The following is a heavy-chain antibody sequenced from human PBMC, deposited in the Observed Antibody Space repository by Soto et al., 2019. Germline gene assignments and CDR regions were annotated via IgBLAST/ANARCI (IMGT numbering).Heavy chain of an antibody. CDR1: GGTFSSYT. V-gene: IGHV1-69*04. CDR2: IIPILGIA. CDR3: AKDRIAAAGTWYYFDY. J-gene: IGHJ4*02. D-gene: IGHD6-13*01. Sequence: SVKVSCKASGGTFSSYTISWVRQAPGQGLEWMGRIIPILGIANYAQKFQGRVTITADKSTSTAYMELSSLRSEDTAVYYCAKDRIAAAGTWYYFDYWGQGTLVTVSS.